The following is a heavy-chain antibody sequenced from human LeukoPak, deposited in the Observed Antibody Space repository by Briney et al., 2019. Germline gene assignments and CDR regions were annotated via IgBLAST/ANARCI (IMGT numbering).Heavy chain of an antibody. CDR1: GFTFSNYY. D-gene: IGHD1-1*01. CDR3: VKDLSGYWTFDY. J-gene: IGHJ4*02. V-gene: IGHV3-30*18. Sequence: ERSLRLSCAASGFTFSNYYMHWGRQAPGKGLEWVAAISDDGNRKYYADSVQGRFTISRDNSKNTLYLQMNSLRAEDTAVYFCVKDLSGYWTFDYWGQGTLVTVSS. CDR2: ISDDGNRK.